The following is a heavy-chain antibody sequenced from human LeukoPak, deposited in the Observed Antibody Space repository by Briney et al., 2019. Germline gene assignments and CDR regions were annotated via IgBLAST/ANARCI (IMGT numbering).Heavy chain of an antibody. D-gene: IGHD3-16*01. CDR1: GGTFSSYA. CDR2: IIPIFGTA. J-gene: IGHJ4*02. V-gene: IGHV1-69*13. CDR3: ARDSRDLGGTNDY. Sequence: ASVKVSCKASGGTFSSYAISWVRQAPGQGLEWMGGIIPIFGTANHAQKFQGRVTITADESTSTAYMELSSLRSEDTAVYYCARDSRDLGGTNDYWGQGTLVTVSS.